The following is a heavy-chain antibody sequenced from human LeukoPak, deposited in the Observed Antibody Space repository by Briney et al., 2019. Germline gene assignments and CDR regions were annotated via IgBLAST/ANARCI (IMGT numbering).Heavy chain of an antibody. Sequence: GGSLRLSCAASGFTFSNYWMHWVRQAPGKGLVWVSRINSDGSSTNYADSVKGRFTISRDNAKNTLYLQMNSLRAEDTAIYYCVRDLQRHYVGVAVAGRRRWFDPWGQGTLVTVSS. V-gene: IGHV3-74*01. CDR1: GFTFSNYW. CDR2: INSDGSST. J-gene: IGHJ5*02. CDR3: VRDLQRHYVGVAVAGRRRWFDP. D-gene: IGHD6-13*01.